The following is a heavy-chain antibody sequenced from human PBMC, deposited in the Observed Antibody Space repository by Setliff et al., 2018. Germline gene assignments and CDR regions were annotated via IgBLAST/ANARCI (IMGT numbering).Heavy chain of an antibody. Sequence: SETLSLTCTVTGDTIYNYFWSWIRQSPGTGLEWIGYIHTTESTNYNPSLKSRVTISIXXXKSQFXXXXXXVTAADAAMYYCARGLNSVSWTFTYWGQGTLVTVSS. D-gene: IGHD2-15*01. V-gene: IGHV4-4*08. CDR1: GDTIYNYF. CDR3: ARGLNSVSWTFTY. J-gene: IGHJ4*02. CDR2: IHTTEST.